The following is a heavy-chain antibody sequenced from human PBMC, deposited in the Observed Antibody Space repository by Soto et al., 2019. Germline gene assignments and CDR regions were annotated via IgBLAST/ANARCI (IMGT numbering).Heavy chain of an antibody. V-gene: IGHV3-33*01. D-gene: IGHD3-16*01. CDR3: TTVVGLITHWYSDL. J-gene: IGHJ2*01. Sequence: VQLVESGGGVVQPGRSLRLSCAASGFTFSRYGMHWVRQAPGKGLEWVAVIWYDGSNQYYADSVKGRFTVSRDNSKNMLYLQMNSLRVEDTAVYYCTTVVGLITHWYSDLWGRGTLVTVSS. CDR2: IWYDGSNQ. CDR1: GFTFSRYG.